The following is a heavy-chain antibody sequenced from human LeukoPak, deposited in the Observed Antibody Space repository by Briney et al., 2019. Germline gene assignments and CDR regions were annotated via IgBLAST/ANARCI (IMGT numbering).Heavy chain of an antibody. Sequence: SETLSLTCAVYGGPFSGYYWSWIRQPPGKGLEWIGEINHSGSTNYNPSLKSRVTISVDTSKNQFSLKLSSVTAADTAVYYCARARRLANYYYYGMDVWGQGTTVTVSS. J-gene: IGHJ6*02. V-gene: IGHV4-34*01. CDR1: GGPFSGYY. D-gene: IGHD1-1*01. CDR3: ARARRLANYYYYGMDV. CDR2: INHSGST.